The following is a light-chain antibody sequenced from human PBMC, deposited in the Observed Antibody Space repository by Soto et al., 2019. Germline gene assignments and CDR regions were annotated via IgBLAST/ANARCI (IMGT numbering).Light chain of an antibody. Sequence: QSALTQPASVSGSPGQSITISCTGTSSDVGGYNYVSWYQQHPGKAPKLMIYDVSNRPSGVSNRFSGSKSGNTASLTISGLQAEDEVDYYCISYTSSSPDVFGTGTQVTVL. J-gene: IGLJ1*01. CDR1: SSDVGGYNY. V-gene: IGLV2-14*01. CDR2: DVS. CDR3: ISYTSSSPDV.